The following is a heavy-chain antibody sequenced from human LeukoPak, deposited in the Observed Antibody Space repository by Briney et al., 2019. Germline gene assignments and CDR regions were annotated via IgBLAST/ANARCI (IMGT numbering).Heavy chain of an antibody. Sequence: PSETLSLTCTVSGGSMSNYYWSWIWQPPGKGLEWIGYIYYSENTNYNPSLKSRVTILVDTSKNQFSLKLSSVTAADTAVYYCARQRGDPQGYYSYGLDVWGQGTTVTVSS. V-gene: IGHV4-59*08. CDR3: ARQRGDPQGYYSYGLDV. J-gene: IGHJ6*02. CDR2: IYYSENT. D-gene: IGHD2-21*01. CDR1: GGSMSNYY.